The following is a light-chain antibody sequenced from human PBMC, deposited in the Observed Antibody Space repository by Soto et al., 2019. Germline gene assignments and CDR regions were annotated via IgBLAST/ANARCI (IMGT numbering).Light chain of an antibody. J-gene: IGKJ1*01. CDR2: KAS. CDR3: QQYNSYSIT. Sequence: DIQMTQSPSTLSASVGDRCTITCRASQSISTWLAWYQQKPGKAPKLLIYKASGLESGVPSRFSGSGSGTEFTLTISSLQPDDFATYYCQQYNSYSITFGQGTKVDI. V-gene: IGKV1-5*03. CDR1: QSISTW.